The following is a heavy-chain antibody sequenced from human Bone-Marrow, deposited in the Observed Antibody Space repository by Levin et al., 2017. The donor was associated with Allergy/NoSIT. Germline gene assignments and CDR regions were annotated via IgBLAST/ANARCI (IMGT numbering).Heavy chain of an antibody. Sequence: GSLRLSCTVSGGSISSYYWSWIRQPPGKGLEWIGYIYYSGSTNYNPSLKSRVTISVDTSKNQFSLKLSSVTAADTAVYYCARDLNYYGSGVMDVWGKGTTVTVSS. CDR2: IYYSGST. V-gene: IGHV4-59*01. CDR1: GGSISSYY. D-gene: IGHD3-10*01. J-gene: IGHJ6*03. CDR3: ARDLNYYGSGVMDV.